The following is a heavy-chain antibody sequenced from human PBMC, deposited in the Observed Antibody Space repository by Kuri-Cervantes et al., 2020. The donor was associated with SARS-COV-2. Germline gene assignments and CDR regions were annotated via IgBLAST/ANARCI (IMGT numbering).Heavy chain of an antibody. V-gene: IGHV4-34*01. CDR1: GGSFSGYY. CDR3: ARDKYYYYGMDV. J-gene: IGHJ6*02. Sequence: SQTFSLTFAVYGGSFSGYYCSWIRQPPGKGLEWIGEINHSGSTNYNPSLKSRVTISVDTSKNQFSLKRSSVTAADTAVYYCARDKYYYYGMDVWGQGTTVTVSS. CDR2: INHSGST.